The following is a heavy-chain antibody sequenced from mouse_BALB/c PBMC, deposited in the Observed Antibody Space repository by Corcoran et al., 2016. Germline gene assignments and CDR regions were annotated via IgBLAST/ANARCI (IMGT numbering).Heavy chain of an antibody. CDR1: GYTFTDYY. Sequence: QIQLQQSGPELVKPGASVKISCKASGYTFTDYYINWVKQKPGQGLEWIGWIYPGSGNTKYNEKFKGKATLTVDTSSSTAYMQLSSLTSEDTAVYFRASYYGNYFDYWGQGTTLTVSS. CDR2: IYPGSGNT. D-gene: IGHD2-1*01. J-gene: IGHJ2*01. V-gene: IGHV1-84*02. CDR3: ASYYGNYFDY.